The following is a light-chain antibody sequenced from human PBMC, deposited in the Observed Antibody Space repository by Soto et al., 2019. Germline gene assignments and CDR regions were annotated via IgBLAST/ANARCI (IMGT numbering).Light chain of an antibody. Sequence: EIVLTQSPGTLSLSPGERATLSCRASQSVDRNYLAWYQQKPGQAPRLLIYGASGRATGIPDRFSGSGSGTDFTLSISRLEPEDFAVYYCQQYGSSPFTFGPGTKVDI. J-gene: IGKJ3*01. V-gene: IGKV3-20*01. CDR2: GAS. CDR1: QSVDRNY. CDR3: QQYGSSPFT.